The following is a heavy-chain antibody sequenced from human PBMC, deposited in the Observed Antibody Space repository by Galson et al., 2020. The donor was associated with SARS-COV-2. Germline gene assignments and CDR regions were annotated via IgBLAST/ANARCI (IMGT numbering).Heavy chain of an antibody. Sequence: GESLKISCAASGFTFSSYSMNWVRQAPGKGLEWVSSISSSSSYIYYADSVKGRFTISRDNAKNSLYLQMNSLRAEDTAVYYCARDTHYDIVVVPAASWGQGTLVTVSS. CDR1: GFTFSSYS. CDR2: ISSSSSYI. D-gene: IGHD2-2*01. J-gene: IGHJ5*02. CDR3: ARDTHYDIVVVPAAS. V-gene: IGHV3-21*01.